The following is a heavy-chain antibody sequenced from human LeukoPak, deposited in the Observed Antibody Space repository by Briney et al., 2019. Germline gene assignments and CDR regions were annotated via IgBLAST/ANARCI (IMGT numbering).Heavy chain of an antibody. CDR2: VSGSGGAT. Sequence: PGGSLRLSCAASGFTFNNYAMSWVRQAPGMGLEWLSYVSGSGGATYYAASVKGRFTISRDNSKNTVYLQMGSLRAEDTAAYYCAKNRGGTYKYYMDVWGNGTTVTVSS. D-gene: IGHD1-1*01. V-gene: IGHV3-23*01. J-gene: IGHJ6*03. CDR3: AKNRGGTYKYYMDV. CDR1: GFTFNNYA.